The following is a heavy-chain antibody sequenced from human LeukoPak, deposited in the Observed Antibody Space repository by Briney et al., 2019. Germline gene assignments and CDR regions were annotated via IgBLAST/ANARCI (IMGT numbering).Heavy chain of an antibody. CDR2: IKQDGSEK. CDR1: GFTFSSYW. CDR3: ARARVYYDSSGYLR. V-gene: IGHV3-7*04. Sequence: GGSLRLSCAASGFTFSSYWMSWVRQAPGKGLEWVANIKQDGSEKYYVDSVKGRFTISRDNAKNSLYLQMNSLRAEDTAVYYCARARVYYDSSGYLRWGQGTLVTVSS. D-gene: IGHD3-22*01. J-gene: IGHJ4*02.